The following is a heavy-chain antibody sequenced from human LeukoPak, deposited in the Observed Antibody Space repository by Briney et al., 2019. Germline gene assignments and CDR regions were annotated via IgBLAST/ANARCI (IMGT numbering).Heavy chain of an antibody. CDR3: TRGGLTFGGN. Sequence: SETLSLICAVFGGSISSSNLWSWVRQPPGKGLEWIGEVSHRGDTNYNPSLKSRVTISIDKSKNQFSLRLTSVTAADTAVYYCTRGGLTFGGNWGQGILVTVSS. CDR1: GGSISSSNL. CDR2: VSHRGDT. D-gene: IGHD3-10*01. V-gene: IGHV4/OR15-8*02. J-gene: IGHJ4*02.